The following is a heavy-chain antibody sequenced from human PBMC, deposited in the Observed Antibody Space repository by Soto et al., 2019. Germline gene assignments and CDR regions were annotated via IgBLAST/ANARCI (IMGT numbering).Heavy chain of an antibody. V-gene: IGHV5-51*01. CDR1: GYSFTSYW. CDR2: IYPGDSDT. Sequence: GESLKISCKGSGYSFTSYWIGWVRQMPGKGLEWMGIIYPGDSDTRYSPSFQGQVTISADKSISTAYLQWSSLKASDTAMYYCASLSGYCSGGSCYPEYFQHSGQGTLVTVS. D-gene: IGHD2-15*01. CDR3: ASLSGYCSGGSCYPEYFQH. J-gene: IGHJ1*01.